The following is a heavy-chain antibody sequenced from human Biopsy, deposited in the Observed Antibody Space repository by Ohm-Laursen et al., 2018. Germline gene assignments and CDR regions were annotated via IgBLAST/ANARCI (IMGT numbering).Heavy chain of an antibody. CDR3: AREPRIAAVAYFDP. CDR2: IYSSGST. Sequence: PSHTLSLTCSVSGGSISNYYWSWIRQPAGKGLEWIGRIYSSGSTNYNPSLKSRVTMSVDTSKNQFSLILSSMTAADTAVYYCAREPRIAAVAYFDPWGQGTLVTVSS. CDR1: GGSISNYY. D-gene: IGHD6-13*01. V-gene: IGHV4-4*07. J-gene: IGHJ5*02.